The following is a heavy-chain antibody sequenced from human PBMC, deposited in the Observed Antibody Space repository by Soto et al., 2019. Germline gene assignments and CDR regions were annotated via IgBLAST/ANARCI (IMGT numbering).Heavy chain of an antibody. V-gene: IGHV1-69*01. J-gene: IGHJ4*02. Sequence: QMQLVQSGAEVKKPGSSVKVSCKASGGTFSSYSINWVRQAPGQGLEWMGEIIPIVGTANYAQKFQGRVTITADESTSTAYMELSSLRSEDTAVYYCARDGGRHSGGIDYWGQGTLVTVSS. CDR1: GGTFSSYS. D-gene: IGHD1-26*01. CDR2: IIPIVGTA. CDR3: ARDGGRHSGGIDY.